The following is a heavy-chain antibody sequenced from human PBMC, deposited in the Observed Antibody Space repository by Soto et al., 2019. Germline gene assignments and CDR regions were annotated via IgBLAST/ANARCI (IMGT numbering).Heavy chain of an antibody. CDR1: GYTFTSYA. CDR2: INAGNGNT. Sequence: ASVKVSCKASGYTFTSYAMHWVRQAPGQRLEWMGWINAGNGNTKYSQKFQGRVTITRDKSASTAYMELSSLRSEDTAVYYCARDAHPTYYYDSSGYYYGGLYGMDVWGQGTTVTVSS. V-gene: IGHV1-3*01. CDR3: ARDAHPTYYYDSSGYYYGGLYGMDV. D-gene: IGHD3-22*01. J-gene: IGHJ6*02.